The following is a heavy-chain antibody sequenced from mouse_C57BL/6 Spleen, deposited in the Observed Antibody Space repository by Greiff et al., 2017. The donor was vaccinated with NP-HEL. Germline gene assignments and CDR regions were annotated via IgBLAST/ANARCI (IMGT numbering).Heavy chain of an antibody. CDR2: IDPEDGDT. Sequence: VQLQQSGAELVRPGASVKLSCTASGFNITDYYMHWVKQRPEQGLEWIGRIDPEDGDTEYDPKFQGKATMTADTSSNTAYLQLSSLTSEDTADYYYTTTTTVVAHYYAMDYWGKGTSVTVSA. J-gene: IGHJ4*01. V-gene: IGHV14-1*01. CDR3: TTTTTVVAHYYAMDY. D-gene: IGHD1-1*01. CDR1: GFNITDYY.